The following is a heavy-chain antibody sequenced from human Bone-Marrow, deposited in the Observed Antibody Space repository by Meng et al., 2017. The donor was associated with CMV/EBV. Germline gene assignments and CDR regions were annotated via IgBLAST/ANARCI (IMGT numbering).Heavy chain of an antibody. CDR3: ARGTSSWFPLFDY. CDR2: LYYSGTT. J-gene: IGHJ4*02. D-gene: IGHD6-13*01. V-gene: IGHV4-61*01. Sequence: SETLSLTCTVSGGSVSSGSHFWSWIRQPPGKGLEWIGYLYYSGTTNYNPSLKSRVTISVDTSKNQFSLKLSSVTAADTAVYYCARGTSSWFPLFDYWGQGTLVTVSS. CDR1: GGSVSSGSHF.